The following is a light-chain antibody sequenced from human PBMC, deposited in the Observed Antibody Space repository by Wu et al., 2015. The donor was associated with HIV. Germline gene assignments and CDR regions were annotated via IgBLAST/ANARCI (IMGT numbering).Light chain of an antibody. CDR1: QNIDSY. J-gene: IGKJ2*01. CDR3: QQTYNTPYT. V-gene: IGKV1-39*01. Sequence: DIQMTQSPSSLSASVGDRVTITCRTSQNIDSYLNWYQKKPGRAPRLLISAASSLQSGVPSGFSGSGSGTDFTLTISSLQPEDFATYYCQQTYNTPYTFGQGTKLEIK. CDR2: AAS.